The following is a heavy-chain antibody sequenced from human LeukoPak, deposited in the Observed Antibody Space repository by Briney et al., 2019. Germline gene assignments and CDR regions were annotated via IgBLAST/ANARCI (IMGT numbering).Heavy chain of an antibody. CDR3: ARVVRGYFAFVSSWFDP. D-gene: IGHD3-10*01. V-gene: IGHV3-11*01. CDR2: ISSCGSTI. CDR1: GFTFSDYY. J-gene: IGHJ5*02. Sequence: GGSLRLSCAASGFTFSDYYMSWIRQAPGKGLEWVSYISSCGSTIYYADSVKGRFTISRDNAKNSLYLQMNSLRAEDTAVYYCARVVRGYFAFVSSWFDPWGQGTLVTVSS.